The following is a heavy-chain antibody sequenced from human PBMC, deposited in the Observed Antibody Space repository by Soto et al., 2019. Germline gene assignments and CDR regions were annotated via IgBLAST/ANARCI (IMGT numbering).Heavy chain of an antibody. CDR2: ISAGSTNI. J-gene: IGHJ4*02. CDR1: GFTFRTYY. V-gene: IGHV3-21*01. CDR3: ARQYPSSSRHFDH. D-gene: IGHD6-6*01. Sequence: LRLSCAASGFTFRTYYMIWVRQAPGKGLEWVSSISAGSTNIYYAPSVKGRFTISRDNAKNSLYLQINSLRAEDTAVYYCARQYPSSSRHFDHWGQGTLVTVSS.